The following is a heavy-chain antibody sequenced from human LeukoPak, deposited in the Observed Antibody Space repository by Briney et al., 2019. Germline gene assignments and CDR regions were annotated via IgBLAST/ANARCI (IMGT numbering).Heavy chain of an antibody. CDR3: ATSTGGYSDLYFHY. Sequence: ASVKVSCMASGYTFTAYGISWVRQAPGQGLEGMGWISGYNGDTKYAQRFEGRVTMTTDTSTTTAFMDLRSLRSDDAAVYFCATSTGGYSDLYFHYWGQGTLVSVSS. CDR2: ISGYNGDT. D-gene: IGHD3-22*01. J-gene: IGHJ4*02. V-gene: IGHV1-18*01. CDR1: GYTFTAYG.